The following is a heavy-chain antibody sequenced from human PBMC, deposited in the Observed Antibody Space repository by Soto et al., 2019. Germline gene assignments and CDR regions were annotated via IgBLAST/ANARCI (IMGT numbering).Heavy chain of an antibody. D-gene: IGHD1-26*01. V-gene: IGHV4-61*01. CDR3: ARDKGGAFDI. CDR1: GGSVSSGSYY. J-gene: IGHJ3*02. Sequence: PSETLSLTCTVSGGSVSSGSYYWSWIRQPPGKGLEWIGYIYYSGSTNYNPSLKSRVTISVDTSKNQFSLKLSSVTAADTAVYYCARDKGGAFDIRGQGRMVTVSS. CDR2: IYYSGST.